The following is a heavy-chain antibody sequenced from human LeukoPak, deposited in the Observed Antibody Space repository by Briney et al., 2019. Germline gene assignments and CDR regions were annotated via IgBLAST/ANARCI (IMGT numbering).Heavy chain of an antibody. D-gene: IGHD2-2*01. J-gene: IGHJ4*02. CDR3: AKGPLRGTAATIDY. Sequence: GGSLRLSYAASGFTFNNYGMHWVRQAPGKGLEWVAVISYDGRNIHYPDSVKGRFTISRDISTDTLWLQMDSLRTEDTAVYYCAKGPLRGTAATIDYWGQGTLVTVSS. CDR2: ISYDGRNI. V-gene: IGHV3-30*18. CDR1: GFTFNNYG.